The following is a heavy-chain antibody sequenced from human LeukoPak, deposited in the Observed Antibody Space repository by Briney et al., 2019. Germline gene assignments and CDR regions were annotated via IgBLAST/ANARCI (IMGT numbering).Heavy chain of an antibody. D-gene: IGHD3-3*01. V-gene: IGHV1-24*01. Sequence: GASVKVSCKVSGYTLTELSMHWVRQAPGKGLEWMGGFDPEDGETIYAQKFQGRVTMTEDTSTDTAYMELSSLRSEDTAVYCCATEFSIGVVMDAFDIWGQGTMVTVSS. CDR3: ATEFSIGVVMDAFDI. J-gene: IGHJ3*02. CDR1: GYTLTELS. CDR2: FDPEDGET.